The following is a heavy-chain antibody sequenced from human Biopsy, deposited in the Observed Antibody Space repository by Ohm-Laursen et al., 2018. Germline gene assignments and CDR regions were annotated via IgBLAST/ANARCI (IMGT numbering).Heavy chain of an antibody. D-gene: IGHD2-15*01. CDR2: ISNSGNT. J-gene: IGHJ4*02. CDR3: ARRGSGGRSFDY. Sequence: TLSLTCTVSGDSINSSYWSWIRQAPGKGLEWIGFISNSGNTNYNPSLKRRVTISADTSKNQFSLKLGSVTVADTAVFYCARRGSGGRSFDYWGQGSLVTVSS. V-gene: IGHV4-59*08. CDR1: GDSINSSY.